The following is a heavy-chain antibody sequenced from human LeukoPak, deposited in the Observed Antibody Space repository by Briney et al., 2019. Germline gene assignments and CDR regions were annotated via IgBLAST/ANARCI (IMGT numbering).Heavy chain of an antibody. D-gene: IGHD3-10*01. CDR3: TTVGTDYYGSGSYLAGDY. J-gene: IGHJ4*02. V-gene: IGHV3-15*01. CDR1: GFTFSNAW. Sequence: GGSLRLSCAASGFTFSNAWMSWVRQAPGKGLEWVGRIKSKTDGGTTDYAAPVKGRFTISRDDSKNMLYLQMNSLKTEDTAVYYCTTVGTDYYGSGSYLAGDYWGQGTLVTVSS. CDR2: IKSKTDGGTT.